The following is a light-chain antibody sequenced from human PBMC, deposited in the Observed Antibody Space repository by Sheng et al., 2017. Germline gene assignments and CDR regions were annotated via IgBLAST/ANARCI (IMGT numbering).Light chain of an antibody. CDR1: QSVSSSF. V-gene: IGKV3D-20*02. Sequence: EIVLTQSPGTLSLSPGERATLSCRASQSVSSSFLAWYQQKPGQAPRLLISDASNRATGIPARFSGSGSGTNFTLTISSLEPEDFAVYYCQQRSNWPRTFGQGTKVEIK. CDR3: QQRSNWPRT. J-gene: IGKJ1*01. CDR2: DAS.